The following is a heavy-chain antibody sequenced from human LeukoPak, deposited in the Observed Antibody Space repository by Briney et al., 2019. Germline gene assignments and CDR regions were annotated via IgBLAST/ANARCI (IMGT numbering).Heavy chain of an antibody. J-gene: IGHJ4*02. V-gene: IGHV5-51*01. D-gene: IGHD3-10*01. CDR1: GYRFTSYW. Sequence: LGESLKISCKGPGYRFTSYWIGWVRQMPGKGLEWMGIIYPGDSDTRYSPSFQGQVTISADKSISTAYLQWSSLKASDTAMYYCASAIYYYGSGTKGGYFDYWGQGTLVTVSS. CDR3: ASAIYYYGSGTKGGYFDY. CDR2: IYPGDSDT.